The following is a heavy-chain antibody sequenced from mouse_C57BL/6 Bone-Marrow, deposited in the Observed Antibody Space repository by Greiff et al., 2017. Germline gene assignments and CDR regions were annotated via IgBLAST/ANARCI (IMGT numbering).Heavy chain of an antibody. CDR2: ISNLAYSI. CDR1: GFTFSDYG. D-gene: IGHD1-1*01. Sequence: DVMLVESGGGLVQPGGSLKLSCAASGFTFSDYGMAWVRQAPRKGPEWVAFISNLAYSIYYAATVTGRFTISRENAKNPLYLQMSSLRSEDTAMYYCARHEDYYGSRYYAMDDWGQGTSVTVSS. V-gene: IGHV5-15*01. CDR3: ARHEDYYGSRYYAMDD. J-gene: IGHJ4*01.